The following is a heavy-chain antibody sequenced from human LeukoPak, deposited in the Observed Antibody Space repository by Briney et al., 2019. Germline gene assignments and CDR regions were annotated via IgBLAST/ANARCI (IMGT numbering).Heavy chain of an antibody. J-gene: IGHJ3*02. CDR1: GYTFTGYY. V-gene: IGHV1-2*02. D-gene: IGHD2-2*01. CDR3: ARAPRVGVPAAFSIAFDI. CDR2: INPNSGGT. Sequence: GASVTVSCKASGYTFTGYYMHWVRQAPGQGLEWMGWINPNSGGTNYAQKFQGRVTMTRDTSISTAYMELSRLRSDDTAVYYCARAPRVGVPAAFSIAFDIWGQGTMVTVSS.